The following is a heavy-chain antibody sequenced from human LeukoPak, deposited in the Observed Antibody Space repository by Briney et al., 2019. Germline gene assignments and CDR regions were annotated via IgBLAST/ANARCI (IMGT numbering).Heavy chain of an antibody. CDR3: ARQRDYYESSGYYSFDY. CDR2: IYYSGST. J-gene: IGHJ4*02. V-gene: IGHV4-59*08. CDR1: GGSISSFY. Sequence: PSETLSLTCTVSGGSISSFYWSWIRQPPGKGLEWIGYIYYSGSTNYNPSLKSRVTISVDTSKNQFSLKLSSVTAADTAIYYCARQRDYYESSGYYSFDYWGQGTLVTVSS. D-gene: IGHD3-22*01.